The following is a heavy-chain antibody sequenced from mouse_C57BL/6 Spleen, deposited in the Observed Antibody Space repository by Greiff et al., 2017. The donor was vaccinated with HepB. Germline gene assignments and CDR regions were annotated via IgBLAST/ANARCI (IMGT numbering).Heavy chain of an antibody. J-gene: IGHJ2*01. CDR1: GYTFTSYW. Sequence: VQLQQPGAELVRPGSSVKLSCKASGYTFTSYWMHWVKQRPIQGLEWIGNIDPSDSETHYNQKFKDKATLTVDKSSSTAYMQLSSLTSEDSAVYYCARRCSYDGYYGGYYFDYWGQGTTLTVSS. D-gene: IGHD2-3*01. V-gene: IGHV1-52*01. CDR3: ARRCSYDGYYGGYYFDY. CDR2: IDPSDSET.